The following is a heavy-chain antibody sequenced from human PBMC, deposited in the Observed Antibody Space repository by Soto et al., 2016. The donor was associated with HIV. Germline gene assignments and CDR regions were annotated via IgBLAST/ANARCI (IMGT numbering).Heavy chain of an antibody. J-gene: IGHJ2*01. D-gene: IGHD1-26*01. Sequence: QVQLHESGPGLVKPSQTLSLICTVSGGSISIGSYYWSWIRQPAGKGLEWIGRIYITGITDYQPLLKSRVTISVDTSKNQFSLNLNSVTAADTAVYYCARGGPLSGSDDLYFDLVGAWHPSSLSP. CDR1: GGSISIGSYY. V-gene: IGHV4-61*02. CDR3: ARGGPLSGSDDLYFDL. CDR2: IYITGIT.